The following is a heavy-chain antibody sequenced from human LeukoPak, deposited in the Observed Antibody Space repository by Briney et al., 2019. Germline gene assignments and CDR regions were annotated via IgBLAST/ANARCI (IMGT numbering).Heavy chain of an antibody. CDR3: ARLRSSSFYYYYMDV. Sequence: GGSLTLSCPPSGFTFIDYYLSWIRQPPGKGLDWVSYISSSGSTIYYADSVKGRFTISRDNAKNSLYLQMNSLRAEDTAVYYCARLRSSSFYYYYMDVWGKGTTVTVSS. V-gene: IGHV3-11*01. J-gene: IGHJ6*03. CDR1: GFTFIDYY. D-gene: IGHD6-6*01. CDR2: ISSSGSTI.